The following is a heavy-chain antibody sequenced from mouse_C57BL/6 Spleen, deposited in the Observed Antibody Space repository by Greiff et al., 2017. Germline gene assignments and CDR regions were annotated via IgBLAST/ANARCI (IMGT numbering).Heavy chain of an antibody. Sequence: QVQLQQPGAELVRPGSSVKLSCKASGYTFTSYWMHWVKQRPIQGLEWIGNIDPSDSETHYNQKFKDKATLTVDKSSSTAYMQLSSLTSEDSAVYYCARGRYGQYYYAMDYWGQGTSVTVSS. V-gene: IGHV1-52*01. CDR2: IDPSDSET. D-gene: IGHD2-14*01. J-gene: IGHJ4*01. CDR1: GYTFTSYW. CDR3: ARGRYGQYYYAMDY.